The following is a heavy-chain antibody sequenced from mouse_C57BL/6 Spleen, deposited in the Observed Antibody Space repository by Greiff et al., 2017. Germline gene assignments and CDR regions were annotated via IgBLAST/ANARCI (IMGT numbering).Heavy chain of an antibody. CDR2: INPSNGGT. J-gene: IGHJ1*03. D-gene: IGHD1-1*01. CDR1: GYTFTSYW. CDR3: ARCDYYGSSYWYFDV. Sequence: QVQLQQPGPELVKPGASVKLSCKASGYTFTSYWMHWVKQRPGQGLEWIGNINPSNGGTNYNEKFKSKATLTVDKSSSTAYMQLSSLTSEDSAVYYCARCDYYGSSYWYFDVWGTGTTVTVSS. V-gene: IGHV1-53*01.